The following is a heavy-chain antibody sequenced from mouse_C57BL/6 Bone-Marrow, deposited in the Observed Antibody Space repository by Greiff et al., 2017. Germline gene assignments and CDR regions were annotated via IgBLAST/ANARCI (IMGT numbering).Heavy chain of an antibody. CDR3: ARRDYDYDGDAMDY. CDR1: GYSITSGYY. CDR2: ISYDGSN. J-gene: IGHJ4*01. V-gene: IGHV3-6*01. Sequence: VQLKESGPGLVKPSQSLSLTCSVTGYSITSGYYWNWIRQFPGNKLEWMGYISYDGSNNYNPSLKNRISITRDTSKNQFFLKLNSVTTEDTATXYCARRDYDYDGDAMDYWGQGTSVTVSS. D-gene: IGHD2-4*01.